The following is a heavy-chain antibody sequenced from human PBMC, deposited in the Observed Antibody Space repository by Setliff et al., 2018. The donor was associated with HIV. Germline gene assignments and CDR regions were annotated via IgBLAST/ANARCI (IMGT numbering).Heavy chain of an antibody. V-gene: IGHV4-30-4*08. J-gene: IGHJ2*01. Sequence: PSETLSLTCTVSGGSISSGGYYWTWIRQPPGKGLEWIGYIYNSGSTYYEPSLRGRVTISIDRSKNQFSLKLNAVTAADTAVYYCARETNAACSLTGYWYFYLWGRGTLVTVSS. CDR1: GGSISSGGYY. D-gene: IGHD2-8*01. CDR2: IYNSGST. CDR3: ARETNAACSLTGYWYFYL.